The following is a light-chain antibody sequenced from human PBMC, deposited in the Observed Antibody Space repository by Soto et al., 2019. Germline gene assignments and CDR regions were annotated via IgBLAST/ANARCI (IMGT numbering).Light chain of an antibody. CDR2: GAS. Sequence: EIVLRQSPGTLSLSPRERATLSCRASQSIFNNYLAWYQQKPGQAPRLLVYGASFRATGIPDRFSGSGSGTDFTLTISRLEPEDFAVYCCQQYGGSPCTFGQGTRLEIK. V-gene: IGKV3-20*01. CDR1: QSIFNNY. J-gene: IGKJ2*02. CDR3: QQYGGSPCT.